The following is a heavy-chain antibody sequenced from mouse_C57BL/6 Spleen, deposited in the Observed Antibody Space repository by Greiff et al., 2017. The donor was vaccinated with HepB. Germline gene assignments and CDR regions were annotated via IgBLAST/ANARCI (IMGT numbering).Heavy chain of an antibody. CDR2: IHPNSGST. Sequence: QVQLQQPGAELVKPGASVKLSCKASGYTFTSYWMHWVKQRPGQGLEWIGMIHPNSGSTNYNEKFKSKATLTVDKSSSTAYMQLSSLTAEDSAVYYCASAAHAQVLYAMGYWGQGTSVTVSS. CDR3: ASAAHAQVLYAMGY. V-gene: IGHV1-64*01. D-gene: IGHD3-2*02. J-gene: IGHJ4*01. CDR1: GYTFTSYW.